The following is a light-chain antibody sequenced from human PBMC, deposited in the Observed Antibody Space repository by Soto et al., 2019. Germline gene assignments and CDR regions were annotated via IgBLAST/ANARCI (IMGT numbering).Light chain of an antibody. J-gene: IGKJ4*01. CDR1: QRLSSSS. Sequence: EIVLTQSPVTLSLSPGERAALSCRASQRLSSSSLAWYQQKPGHGPRLLIYGASRRATGIPDRFSATESGTEFTLTISSLQPEDIATYYCQQYDNLPLTFGGGTKVDIK. V-gene: IGKV3-20*01. CDR3: QQYDNLPLT. CDR2: GAS.